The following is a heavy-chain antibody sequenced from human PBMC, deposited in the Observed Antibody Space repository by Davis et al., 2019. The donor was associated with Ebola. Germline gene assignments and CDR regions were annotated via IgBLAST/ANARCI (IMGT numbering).Heavy chain of an antibody. D-gene: IGHD1-7*01. Sequence: ASVKVSCKASGYTFTSYDINWVRQATGQGLEWMGWMNPNSGNTGYAQKFQGRVTMTRNTSISTAYMELSSLRSEDTAVYYCASQINWNYDLGGYYYYYGMDVWGKGTTVTVSS. CDR3: ASQINWNYDLGGYYYYYGMDV. CDR1: GYTFTSYD. CDR2: MNPNSGNT. J-gene: IGHJ6*04. V-gene: IGHV1-8*01.